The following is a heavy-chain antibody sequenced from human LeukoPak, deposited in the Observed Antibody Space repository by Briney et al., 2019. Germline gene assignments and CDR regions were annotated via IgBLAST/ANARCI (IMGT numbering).Heavy chain of an antibody. V-gene: IGHV4-59*01. J-gene: IGHJ4*02. Sequence: SETLSLTCTVSGGSISSYYWSWIRQPPGKGLEWIGYIYYGGSTNYNPSLKSRVAISVDTSKNQFALKLSSVTAADTAVYYCVASYGGYVLDYWGQGALVIVSS. CDR1: GGSISSYY. CDR3: VASYGGYVLDY. D-gene: IGHD5-12*01. CDR2: IYYGGST.